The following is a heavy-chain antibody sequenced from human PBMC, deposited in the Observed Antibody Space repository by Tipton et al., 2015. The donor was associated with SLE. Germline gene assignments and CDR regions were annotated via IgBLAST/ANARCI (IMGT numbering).Heavy chain of an antibody. J-gene: IGHJ6*02. V-gene: IGHV3-73*01. Sequence: RLSCAASGFTFSGSAMHWVRQASGKGLEWVGRIRSKANSYATAYAASVKGRFTISRDDSKNTAYLQMNSLKTEDTAVYYCTRHGIAVANYYYYGMDVWGQGTTVTVSS. CDR1: GFTFSGSA. CDR3: TRHGIAVANYYYYGMDV. D-gene: IGHD6-19*01. CDR2: IRSKANSYAT.